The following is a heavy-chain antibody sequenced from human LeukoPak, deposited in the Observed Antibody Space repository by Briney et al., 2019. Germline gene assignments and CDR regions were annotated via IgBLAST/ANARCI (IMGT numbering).Heavy chain of an antibody. V-gene: IGHV3-48*03. J-gene: IGHJ4*02. CDR2: ISGSGGSI. CDR1: GFTFISYD. CDR3: SRGRLFGDY. D-gene: IGHD2-21*02. Sequence: GGSLRLSCAASGFTFISYDMNWVGQAPGKGLEWVSYISGSGGSIYYTDSVKGRFTISRDNAKNSLYLQMNNLRAEDTAVYYCSRGRLFGDYWGQGALVTVSS.